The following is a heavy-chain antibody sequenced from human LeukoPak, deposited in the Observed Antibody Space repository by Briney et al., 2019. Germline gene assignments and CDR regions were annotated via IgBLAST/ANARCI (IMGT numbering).Heavy chain of an antibody. CDR3: ARDLVGALET. CDR2: ISSSSSYI. CDR1: GFTFSSYS. Sequence: GGSLRLSCAASGFTFSSYSVNWVRQAPGKGLEWVSSISSSSSYIYYAESVKGRFTISRDNAKNSLYLQMNSMRAEDTAVYYCARDLVGALETWGQGTLVTVSS. D-gene: IGHD1-26*01. V-gene: IGHV3-21*01. J-gene: IGHJ5*02.